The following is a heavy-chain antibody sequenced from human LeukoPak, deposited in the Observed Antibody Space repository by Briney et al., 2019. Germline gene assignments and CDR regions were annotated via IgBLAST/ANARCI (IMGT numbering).Heavy chain of an antibody. Sequence: SETLSLTCTVSGGSITSYYWSWIRQPPGKGLEYIGYIYYSGSTNYNPSLKSRVTISVNTSKNHFSLKLYSVTAADTAVYYCARLDEWFDPWGQGTLVTVSS. V-gene: IGHV4-59*08. CDR3: ARLDEWFDP. CDR1: GGSITSYY. J-gene: IGHJ5*02. D-gene: IGHD3/OR15-3a*01. CDR2: IYYSGST.